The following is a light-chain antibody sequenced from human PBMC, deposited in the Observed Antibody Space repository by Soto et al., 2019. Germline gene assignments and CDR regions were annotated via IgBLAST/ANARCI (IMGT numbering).Light chain of an antibody. CDR1: QSVSSNY. CDR2: GAS. V-gene: IGKV3-20*01. J-gene: IGKJ2*01. Sequence: EIVLTQSPGTLSLSPGERATLSCRASQSVSSNYLAWYQQKPGQAPRLLIYGASSRATGIPDRFSGSGSGTDFTLTISRLEPEDFAVYSCQQYGSSPPYTFGQGTTLEIK. CDR3: QQYGSSPPYT.